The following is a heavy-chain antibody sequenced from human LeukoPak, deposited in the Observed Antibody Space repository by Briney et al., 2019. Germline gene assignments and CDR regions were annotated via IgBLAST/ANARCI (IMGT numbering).Heavy chain of an antibody. CDR2: IYYSGST. CDR3: ARVLGPKIDI. Sequence: SETLSLTRTVSGGSISSSSYYWGWIRQPPGKGLEWIGSIYYSGSTYYNPSLKSRVTISVDTSKNQFSLKLSSVTAADTAVYYCARVLGPKIDIWGQGTMVTVSS. CDR1: GGSISSSSYY. V-gene: IGHV4-39*07. J-gene: IGHJ3*02.